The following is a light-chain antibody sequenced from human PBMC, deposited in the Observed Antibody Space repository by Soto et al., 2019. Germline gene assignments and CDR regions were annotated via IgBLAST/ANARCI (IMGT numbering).Light chain of an antibody. CDR2: GAS. CDR3: QQYGSSPRT. J-gene: IGKJ1*01. CDR1: QSVSSNF. Sequence: EIVLTQSPGTLSSSPGERATLSCRASQSVSSNFLAWYQQKPGQAPRLLIFGASSRAIGIPDRFSGSGSVTEFTLTISRLEPEDFAVYYCQQYGSSPRTFGQGTKVDIK. V-gene: IGKV3-20*01.